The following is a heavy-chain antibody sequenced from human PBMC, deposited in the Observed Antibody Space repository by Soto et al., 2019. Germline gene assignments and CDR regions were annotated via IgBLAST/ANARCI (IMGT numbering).Heavy chain of an antibody. J-gene: IGHJ4*02. CDR1: GFTFSSYG. CDR2: IWYDGSNK. CDR3: ARDLGSSSFGGGSDY. D-gene: IGHD6-6*01. V-gene: IGHV3-33*01. Sequence: GGSLRLSCAASGFTFSSYGMHWVRQAPGKGLEWVAVIWYDGSNKYYADSVKGRFTISRDNSKNTLYLQMNSLRAEDTAVYYCARDLGSSSFGGGSDYWGQGTLVTVSS.